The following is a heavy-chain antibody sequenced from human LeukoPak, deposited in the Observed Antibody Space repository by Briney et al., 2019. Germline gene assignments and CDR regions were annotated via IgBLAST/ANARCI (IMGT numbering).Heavy chain of an antibody. CDR1: GGSFSGYY. J-gene: IGHJ4*02. V-gene: IGHV4-34*01. CDR3: ARDRASSDSHPHYFDY. CDR2: INHSGST. D-gene: IGHD3-22*01. Sequence: SETLSLTCAVYGGSFSGYYWSWIRQPPGKGLEWIGEINHSGSTNYNPSLKSRVTISVDTSKNQFSLKLSSVTAADTAVYYCARDRASSDSHPHYFDYWGQGTLVTVSS.